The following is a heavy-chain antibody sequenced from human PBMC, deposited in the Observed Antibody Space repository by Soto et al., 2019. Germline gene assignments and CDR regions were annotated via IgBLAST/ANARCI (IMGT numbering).Heavy chain of an antibody. CDR3: ARMYSSGSGWFHP. Sequence: SETLSLTCFVSCYSITAGGYYWSWIRHHPGKGLEWIGSFYSSGSIIYNPSLRSRVSISGDTSSNQFSMSLTSVTAADTARYYCARMYSSGSGWFHPWGQGTLVTVSS. D-gene: IGHD6-19*01. J-gene: IGHJ5*02. CDR1: CYSITAGGYY. V-gene: IGHV4-31*03. CDR2: FYSSGSI.